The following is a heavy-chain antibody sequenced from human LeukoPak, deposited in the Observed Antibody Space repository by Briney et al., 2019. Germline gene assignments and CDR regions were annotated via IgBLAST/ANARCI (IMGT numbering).Heavy chain of an antibody. Sequence: SETLSLTCTVSGGSISSYYWSWIRQPPGKGLEWIGYIYYSASTNYNPSLKSRVTISVDTSKNQFSLKLSSVTAADTAVYYCARGGSGYCSGGSCYGEYYFDYWGQGTLVTVSS. CDR2: IYYSAST. D-gene: IGHD2-15*01. CDR3: ARGGSGYCSGGSCYGEYYFDY. V-gene: IGHV4-59*01. CDR1: GGSISSYY. J-gene: IGHJ4*02.